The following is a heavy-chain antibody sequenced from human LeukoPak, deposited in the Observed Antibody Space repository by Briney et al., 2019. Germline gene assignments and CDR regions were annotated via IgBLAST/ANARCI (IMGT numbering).Heavy chain of an antibody. D-gene: IGHD3-16*02. Sequence: EASVKVSCKASGGTFSSYAISWVRQAPGQGPEWMGRIIPIFGIANYAQKFQGRVTITADKSTSTAYMELSSLRSEDTAVYYCARAGLGELSLFDYWGQGTLVTVSS. CDR2: IIPIFGIA. CDR1: GGTFSSYA. J-gene: IGHJ4*02. V-gene: IGHV1-69*04. CDR3: ARAGLGELSLFDY.